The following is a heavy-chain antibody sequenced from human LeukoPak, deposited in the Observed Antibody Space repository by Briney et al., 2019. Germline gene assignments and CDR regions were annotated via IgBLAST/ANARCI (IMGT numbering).Heavy chain of an antibody. V-gene: IGHV4-39*01. CDR1: GGSIRSSYYY. Sequence: SETLSLTCTVSGGSIRSSYYYWGWIRQPPGKGLEWIGSIYDSGSTYYNPSLKSRVTISVDTSKNQFSLKLNSVTAADTAVYYCATTRYNWNSCFDPWGQGTLVTVSS. D-gene: IGHD1-7*01. CDR3: ATTRYNWNSCFDP. J-gene: IGHJ5*02. CDR2: IYDSGST.